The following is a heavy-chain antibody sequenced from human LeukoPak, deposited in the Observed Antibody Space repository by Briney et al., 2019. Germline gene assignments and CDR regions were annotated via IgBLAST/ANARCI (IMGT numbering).Heavy chain of an antibody. J-gene: IGHJ4*02. Sequence: SETLSLTCTVSGGSISSGSYYWSWIRQPAGKGLEWIGRIYTSGSTNYNPSLKSRVTISVDTSKNQFSLKLSSVTAADTAVYYCARDILTAGPIREPIDYWGQGTLVTVSS. CDR1: GGSISSGSYY. D-gene: IGHD3-9*01. V-gene: IGHV4-61*02. CDR3: ARDILTAGPIREPIDY. CDR2: IYTSGST.